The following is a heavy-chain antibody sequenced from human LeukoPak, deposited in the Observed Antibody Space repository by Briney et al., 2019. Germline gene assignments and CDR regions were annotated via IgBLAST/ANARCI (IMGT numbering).Heavy chain of an antibody. D-gene: IGHD3-3*02. J-gene: IGHJ4*02. CDR3: ARVSSIWTDY. CDR1: GYAFTGYF. V-gene: IGHV1-2*02. CDR2: INPSSGGT. Sequence: ASVKVSCKASGYAFTGYFLHWIRQAPGQGLEWMGWINPSSGGTEYAQKFQGRVTMTRDTSISTAYMELSRLTSDDTAVYYCARVSSIWTDYWGRGTLVTVSS.